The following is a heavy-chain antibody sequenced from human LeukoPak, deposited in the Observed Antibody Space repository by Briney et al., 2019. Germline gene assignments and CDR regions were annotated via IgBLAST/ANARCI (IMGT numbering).Heavy chain of an antibody. J-gene: IGHJ3*02. CDR3: AKDDVPFSLYYDIVAHAFDI. D-gene: IGHD3-9*01. V-gene: IGHV3-21*04. CDR2: ISSSSLYI. Sequence: NPGGSLRLSCAASAFTFSTYSMNWVRQAPGKGPEWVSSISSSSLYIYYADSVKGRFTISRDNAKNSLHLQMNSLRAEDTAVYYCAKDDVPFSLYYDIVAHAFDIWGQGTMVTVSS. CDR1: AFTFSTYS.